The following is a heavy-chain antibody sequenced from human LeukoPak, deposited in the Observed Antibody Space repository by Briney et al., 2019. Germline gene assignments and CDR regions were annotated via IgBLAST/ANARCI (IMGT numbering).Heavy chain of an antibody. CDR2: IWYDGSNK. CDR1: GFTFSSYG. D-gene: IGHD2-15*01. Sequence: GGSLRLPCAASGFTFSSYGMHWVRQAPGKGLEWVAVIWYDGSNKYYADSVKGRFTISRDNSKNTLYLQMNSLRAEDTAVYYCARDPSVVVAASGNNWFDPWGQGTLVTVSS. V-gene: IGHV3-33*01. CDR3: ARDPSVVVAASGNNWFDP. J-gene: IGHJ5*02.